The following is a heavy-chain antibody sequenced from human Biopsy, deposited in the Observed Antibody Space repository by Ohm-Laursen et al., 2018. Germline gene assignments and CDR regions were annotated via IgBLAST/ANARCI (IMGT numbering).Heavy chain of an antibody. Sequence: SVKVSCKTSGYTFTSYDITWVRQASGQGPEWMGWLNLVSGNSNFGQKFRGRVTVTSDTSISTAYMELSGLTSDDTATYYCGRAVRNQLLTDPWGQGTLVTVTS. V-gene: IGHV1-8*01. CDR1: GYTFTSYD. CDR2: LNLVSGNS. J-gene: IGHJ5*02. CDR3: GRAVRNQLLTDP. D-gene: IGHD1-7*01.